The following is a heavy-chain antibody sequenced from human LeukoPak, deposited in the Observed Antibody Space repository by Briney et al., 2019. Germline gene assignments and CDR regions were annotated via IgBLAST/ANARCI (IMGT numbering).Heavy chain of an antibody. CDR3: TCIVAVADY. V-gene: IGHV3-73*01. CDR1: GFTVSGSA. J-gene: IGHJ4*02. Sequence: GGSLRLSCAASGFTVSGSAMHWVRQASGKGLEWVGRIRSKANSYATAYAASVKGRFPISRDDSKNTAYLQMNSLKTEDTAVYYCTCIVAVADYWGQGTLVTVSS. D-gene: IGHD6-13*01. CDR2: IRSKANSYAT.